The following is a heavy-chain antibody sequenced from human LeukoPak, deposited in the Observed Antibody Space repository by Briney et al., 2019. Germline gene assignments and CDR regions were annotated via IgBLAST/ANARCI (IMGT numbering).Heavy chain of an antibody. J-gene: IGHJ4*02. CDR3: AKITKATTPNY. D-gene: IGHD4-17*01. CDR2: ITDSGRKT. CDR1: GFTFSSYA. V-gene: IGHV3-23*01. Sequence: GGSLRLSCAASGFTFSSYAMSWVRQAPGKGLEWVSGITDSGRKTYYADSVKGRFSISRDNSKNTVYLQMSDLRAEDTAVYYCAKITKATTPNYWGQGTLVTVSS.